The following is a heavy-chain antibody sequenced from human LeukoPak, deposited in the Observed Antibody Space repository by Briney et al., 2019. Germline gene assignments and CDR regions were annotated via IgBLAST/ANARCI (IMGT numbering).Heavy chain of an antibody. CDR1: GGSISSGSYY. CDR3: ARVRLVTSRGGDYFDY. V-gene: IGHV4-61*02. D-gene: IGHD2-15*01. J-gene: IGHJ4*02. CDR2: IYTSGST. Sequence: SQTLSLTCTVSGGSISSGSYYWSWIRQPAGKGLEWIGRIYTSGSTNCNPSLKSRVTISVDTSKNQFYLKLSSVTAPDTAVYYCARVRLVTSRGGDYFDYWGQGTLVTVSS.